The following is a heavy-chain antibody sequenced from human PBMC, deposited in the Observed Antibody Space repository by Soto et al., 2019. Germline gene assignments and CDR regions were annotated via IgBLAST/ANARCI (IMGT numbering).Heavy chain of an antibody. V-gene: IGHV1-18*04. D-gene: IGHD6-6*01. CDR1: GYTLTSYY. J-gene: IGHJ5*02. CDR3: ARATPSIAARPSWFDP. CDR2: ISAYNGNT. Sequence: GASVKVSCKPFGYTLTSYYIHWVRQAPGQGLEWMGWISAYNGNTNYAQKLQGRVTMTTDTSTSTAYMELRSLRSDDTAVYYCARATPSIAARPSWFDPWGQGTLVTVSS.